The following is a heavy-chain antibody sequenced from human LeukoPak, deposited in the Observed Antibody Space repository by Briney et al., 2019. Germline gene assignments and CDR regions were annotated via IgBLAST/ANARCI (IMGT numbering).Heavy chain of an antibody. D-gene: IGHD4-11*01. J-gene: IGHJ3*02. CDR1: GFTFSSYS. V-gene: IGHV3-48*01. CDR2: ISSSSSTI. CDR3: ARGVTGHDAFDI. Sequence: GGSLRLSCAASGFTFSSYSMNWVRQAPGKGLEWVSYISSSSSTIYYADSVKGRFTISRDNAKNSLYLQMNSLRAEDTAVYYCARGVTGHDAFDIWGQGTMVTISS.